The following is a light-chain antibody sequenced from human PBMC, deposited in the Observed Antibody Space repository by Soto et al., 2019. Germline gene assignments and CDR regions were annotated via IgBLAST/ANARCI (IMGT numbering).Light chain of an antibody. CDR1: QGISIY. V-gene: IGKV1-27*01. Sequence: DIQMTQSPSSLSASVGDRVTITCRASQGISIYLAWYQQKPGEVPQLLIYAASTLQSGVPSRFSGSGSGTDFTLTINSLQPEDVATYYCQKYDNAPRAFGQGTRVDIE. CDR2: AAS. CDR3: QKYDNAPRA. J-gene: IGKJ1*01.